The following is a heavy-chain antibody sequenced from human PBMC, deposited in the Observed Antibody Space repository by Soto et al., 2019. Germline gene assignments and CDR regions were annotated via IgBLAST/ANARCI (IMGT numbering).Heavy chain of an antibody. V-gene: IGHV4-39*01. CDR3: ARRSPIAEAGEANWFDP. CDR2: TSYSGST. CDR1: GGSISSGSYY. Sequence: PSETLSLTCTVSGGSISSGSYYWGWIRQPPGKGLEWIGSTSYSGSTYYNPSLKSRVTIYVDTSKNQFSLKLSSVTAADTAVYFCARRSPIAEAGEANWFDPWGQGTLVTVSS. J-gene: IGHJ5*02. D-gene: IGHD6-13*01.